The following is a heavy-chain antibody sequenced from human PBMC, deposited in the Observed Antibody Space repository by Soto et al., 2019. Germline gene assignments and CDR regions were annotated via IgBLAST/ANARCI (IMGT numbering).Heavy chain of an antibody. CDR1: EFSFDDYA. Sequence: PGGSLRLSCAASEFSFDDYAMSWVRQAPGKGLEWVSSITYTGVSTYYADSVKGRFTISRDNSRDTLFLQMNSLRAEDTAVYYCAKLVGATYFDHWGQGTLVTVSS. CDR2: ITYTGVST. CDR3: AKLVGATYFDH. D-gene: IGHD1-26*01. J-gene: IGHJ4*02. V-gene: IGHV3-23*01.